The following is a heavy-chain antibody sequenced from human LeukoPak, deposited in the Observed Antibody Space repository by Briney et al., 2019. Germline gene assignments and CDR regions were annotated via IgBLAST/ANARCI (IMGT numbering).Heavy chain of an antibody. J-gene: IGHJ4*02. Sequence: SQTLSLTCAISGDSVSSNSAAWNWIRQSPSIGLEGLGRTDYRCKWYNDYAVSVKSIITITPDTSKNQFSVQLKSVTPEDKDVYYCERGSSSGCNRDGYNLIDYWGQGTLVTVSS. CDR3: ERGSSSGCNRDGYNLIDY. V-gene: IGHV6-1*01. CDR2: TDYRCKWYN. D-gene: IGHD5-24*01. CDR1: GDSVSSNSAA.